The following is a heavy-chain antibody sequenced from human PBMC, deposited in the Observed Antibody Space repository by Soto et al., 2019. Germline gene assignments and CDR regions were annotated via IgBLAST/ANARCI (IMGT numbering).Heavy chain of an antibody. Sequence: QVVESGRGLVTPGASISLSCVGSGFDFTPAWMHWVRQAPGTGLEWVGRIKSKGSGGTTDYSAPVKGRFTISRDDSKNTVYLQMNSLKSEVTAVYFCSKQRGPSGYSYYGLEVWGQGITVTVTS. J-gene: IGHJ6*01. V-gene: IGHV3-15*07. CDR1: GFDFTPAW. CDR3: SKQRGPSGYSYYGLEV. D-gene: IGHD2-15*01. CDR2: IKSKGSGGTT.